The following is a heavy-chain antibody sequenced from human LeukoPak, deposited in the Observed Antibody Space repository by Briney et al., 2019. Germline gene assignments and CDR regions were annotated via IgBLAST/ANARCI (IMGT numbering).Heavy chain of an antibody. CDR3: ARRIFQGSSGWYLFDY. V-gene: IGHV3-30-3*01. CDR1: GFTFNTYA. Sequence: GGSLRLSCAASGFTFNTYAMHWVRQAAGMGLEWVAVISSAGSTKYYADSVKGRSTVSRDNSENTLYLQMNSLRAEDTAVYYCARRIFQGSSGWYLFDYWGQGTLVTVSS. CDR2: ISSAGSTK. J-gene: IGHJ4*02. D-gene: IGHD6-19*01.